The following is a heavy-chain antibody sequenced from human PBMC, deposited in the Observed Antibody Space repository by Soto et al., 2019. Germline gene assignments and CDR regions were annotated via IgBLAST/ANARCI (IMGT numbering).Heavy chain of an antibody. V-gene: IGHV3-30*18. CDR3: AQEDGNVLLWFGELGPFDY. CDR1: GFTFSSYG. CDR2: ISYDGSNI. D-gene: IGHD3-10*01. J-gene: IGHJ4*02. Sequence: QVQLVESGGGVVQPGRSLRLSCAASGFTFSSYGMHWVRQAPGKGLEWVAVISYDGSNIYYADSVKGRFTISRDNSKNSLYLQMNSLRAEDTAVYYCAQEDGNVLLWFGELGPFDYWGQGTLVTVSS.